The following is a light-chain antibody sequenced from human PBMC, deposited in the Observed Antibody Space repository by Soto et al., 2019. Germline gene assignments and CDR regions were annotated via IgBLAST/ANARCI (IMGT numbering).Light chain of an antibody. CDR2: AAS. CDR1: QDISSW. Sequence: DIQMTQSPSYVSASVGDTVTITCRASQDISSWLAWYQQKPGVAPKLLIYAASRLQNGVPSRFSRSGSGTDFTLTTSTLQPEDFATYYCQQADSFPRTFGQGTKVDIK. V-gene: IGKV1-12*01. CDR3: QQADSFPRT. J-gene: IGKJ1*01.